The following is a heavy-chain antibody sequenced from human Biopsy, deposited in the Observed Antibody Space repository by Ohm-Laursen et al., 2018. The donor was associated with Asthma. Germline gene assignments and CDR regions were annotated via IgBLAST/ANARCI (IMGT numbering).Heavy chain of an antibody. CDR1: GYTFNSVA. CDR3: TRAGSTFVADY. Sequence: ASVKVSCKASGYTFNSVAVMWVRQAPGQGLEWMGWINTNSGTPTYVQGFSGRFVFSLDPPVTTAYLQIDSLRSEDTGVYYCTRAGSTFVADYWGQGTLVTVSS. D-gene: IGHD5-12*01. CDR2: INTNSGTP. V-gene: IGHV7-4-1*01. J-gene: IGHJ4*01.